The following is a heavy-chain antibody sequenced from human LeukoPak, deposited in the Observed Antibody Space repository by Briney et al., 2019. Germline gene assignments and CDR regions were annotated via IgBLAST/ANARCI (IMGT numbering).Heavy chain of an antibody. Sequence: GGSLRPSCAASGFTFSTYGMHWVRQAPGKGLEWVAVITKDGDYEKYADAVRGRVTISRDNSKNTLYLQMNSLSAEDTAVYYCARDPITGDNSLDFWGRGTLVTVSS. CDR2: ITKDGDYE. V-gene: IGHV3-33*05. D-gene: IGHD7-27*01. CDR1: GFTFSTYG. CDR3: ARDPITGDNSLDF. J-gene: IGHJ4*02.